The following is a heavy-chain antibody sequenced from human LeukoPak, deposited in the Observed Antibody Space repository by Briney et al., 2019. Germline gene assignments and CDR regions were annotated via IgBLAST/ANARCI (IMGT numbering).Heavy chain of an antibody. CDR1: GGSISSYY. D-gene: IGHD6-6*01. CDR3: ARWGSIAVARFDY. CDR2: IYYTGST. Sequence: PSETLSLTCTVSGGSISSYYWSWIRQPPGKGLEWIGYIYYTGSTNYNPSLTSRVNISVVTSKNQFSLNLTSVTAADTAVYYCARWGSIAVARFDYCGQGTLVTVSS. V-gene: IGHV4-59*01. J-gene: IGHJ4*02.